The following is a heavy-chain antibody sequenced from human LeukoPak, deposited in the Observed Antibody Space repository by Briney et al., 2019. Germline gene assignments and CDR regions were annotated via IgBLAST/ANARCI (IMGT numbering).Heavy chain of an antibody. V-gene: IGHV4-39*07. J-gene: IGHJ4*02. Sequence: SETLSLTCTVSGGSISSSSYYWGWIRQPPGKGLEWIGSIYYSGSTYYNPSLKSRVTISVDTSKNQFSLKLSSVTAADTAVYYCARPSSWDSYYFDYWGQGTLVTVSS. CDR1: GGSISSSSYY. CDR2: IYYSGST. D-gene: IGHD6-13*01. CDR3: ARPSSWDSYYFDY.